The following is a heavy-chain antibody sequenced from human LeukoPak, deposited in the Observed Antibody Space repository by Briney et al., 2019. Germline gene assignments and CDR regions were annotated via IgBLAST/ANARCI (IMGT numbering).Heavy chain of an antibody. CDR2: INHSGST. Sequence: KSSETLSLTCAVYGGSFSGYYWSWIRQPPGKGLEWIGEINHSGSTNYNPSLKSRVTISVDTSKNQFSLKLSSVTAADTAVYYCARDKRLLLRTYFDYWGQGTLVTVSS. CDR1: GGSFSGYY. D-gene: IGHD3-22*01. V-gene: IGHV4-34*01. CDR3: ARDKRLLLRTYFDY. J-gene: IGHJ4*02.